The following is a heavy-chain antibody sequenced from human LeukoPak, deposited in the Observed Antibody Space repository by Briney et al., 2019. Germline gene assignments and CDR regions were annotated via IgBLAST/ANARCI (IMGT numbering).Heavy chain of an antibody. D-gene: IGHD3-22*01. CDR3: ARDEGYYDSSGSFDY. J-gene: IGHJ4*02. Sequence: GGSLRLSRAAPGFTFSSYSMNWVRQAPGKGLEWVSYISSSSSTIYYADSVKGRFTISRDNAKNSLYLQMNSLRAEDTAVYYCARDEGYYDSSGSFDYWGQGTLVTVSS. CDR1: GFTFSSYS. CDR2: ISSSSSTI. V-gene: IGHV3-48*01.